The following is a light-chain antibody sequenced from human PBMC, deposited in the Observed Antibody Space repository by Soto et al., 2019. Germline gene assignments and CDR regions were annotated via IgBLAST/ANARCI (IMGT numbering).Light chain of an antibody. J-gene: IGKJ1*01. CDR1: QSVSSY. CDR2: GAS. CDR3: QQYGSSRRT. V-gene: IGKV3-20*01. Sequence: EIVLTQSPATLSLSPGERATLSCRASQSVSSYIAWYQQKPGQSPRLLIYGASSRATGIPDRFTGSGSGTDFSLTISRLEPEDFAVYYCQQYGSSRRTFGQGTKVDI.